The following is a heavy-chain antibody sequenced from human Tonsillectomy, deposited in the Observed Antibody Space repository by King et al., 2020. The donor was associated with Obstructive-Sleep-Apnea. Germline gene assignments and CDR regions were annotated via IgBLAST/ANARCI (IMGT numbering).Heavy chain of an antibody. CDR1: GFTFSSYA. D-gene: IGHD1-26*01. J-gene: IGHJ4*02. CDR2: ISFDGRNK. CDR3: ARDRWELLMSGVDY. V-gene: IGHV3-30*04. Sequence: VQLVESGGGVVQPGRSLRLSCAASGFTFSSYAMHWVRHAPGKGLEWVAGISFDGRNKYYADYVKGRFTISRDNSKNTLYLQMNSLRAEDTAVYYCARDRWELLMSGVDYWGQGTLVTVSS.